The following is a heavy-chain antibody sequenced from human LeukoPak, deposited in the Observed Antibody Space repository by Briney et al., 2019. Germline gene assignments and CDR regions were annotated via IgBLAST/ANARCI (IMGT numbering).Heavy chain of an antibody. V-gene: IGHV3-23*01. J-gene: IGHJ4*02. CDR1: GFTFTEYS. CDR3: ARPNYDFWSGYQCYFDY. D-gene: IGHD3-3*01. Sequence: PGGSLRLSCAASGFTFTEYSIIWVRQAPGKGLDWIAGIFGSGGSPHYADSVKGRFTISRDNSKNTLYLQMNSLRAEDTAVYYCARPNYDFWSGYQCYFDYWGQGTLVTVSS. CDR2: IFGSGGSP.